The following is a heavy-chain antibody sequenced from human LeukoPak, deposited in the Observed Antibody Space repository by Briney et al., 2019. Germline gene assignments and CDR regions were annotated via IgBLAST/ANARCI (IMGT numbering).Heavy chain of an antibody. CDR3: AKAPTSNQWLVYDYYYGMDV. J-gene: IGHJ6*02. CDR2: ISYDGSNK. CDR1: GFTFSSYG. D-gene: IGHD6-19*01. V-gene: IGHV3-30*18. Sequence: GGSLRLSCAASGFTFSSYGMHGVRQAPGKGLEWVAVISYDGSNKYYADSVKGRFTISRDNSNTTLYLQMNSLTAEDTAVYYAAKAPTSNQWLVYDYYYGMDVWGQGTTVTVSS.